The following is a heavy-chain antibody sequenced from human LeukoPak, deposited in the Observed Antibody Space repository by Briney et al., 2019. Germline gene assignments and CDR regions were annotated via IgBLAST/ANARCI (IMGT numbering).Heavy chain of an antibody. Sequence: GASVKVSCKASGYTFTSYGISWVRQAPGQGLEWMGWISAYNGNTNYAQKLQGRVTMTTDTSTSTAYMELRSLRSDDTAVYYRAREHLDYYGSGSYSLPATDYWGQGTLVTVSS. CDR1: GYTFTSYG. CDR3: AREHLDYYGSGSYSLPATDY. J-gene: IGHJ4*02. D-gene: IGHD3-10*01. V-gene: IGHV1-18*01. CDR2: ISAYNGNT.